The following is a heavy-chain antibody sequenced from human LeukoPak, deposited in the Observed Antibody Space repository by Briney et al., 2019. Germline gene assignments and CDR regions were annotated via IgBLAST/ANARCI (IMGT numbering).Heavy chain of an antibody. V-gene: IGHV3-74*01. Sequence: GGSLRLSCAASGSTFSSYWMHWVRQAPGKGLVWVSRIKSDGSSTNYADSVKGRFTISRDNAKNTLYLQMNSLRAEHTAVYYCARSRGYSYGDFDYWGQGTLVTVSS. CDR1: GSTFSSYW. J-gene: IGHJ4*02. CDR3: ARSRGYSYGDFDY. D-gene: IGHD5-18*01. CDR2: IKSDGSST.